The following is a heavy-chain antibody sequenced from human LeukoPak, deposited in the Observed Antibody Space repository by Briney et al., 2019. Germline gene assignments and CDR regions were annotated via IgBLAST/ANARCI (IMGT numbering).Heavy chain of an antibody. CDR1: GGSINSGGYS. CDR2: IYHSGST. Sequence: PSETLSLTCAVSGGSINSGGYSWSWIRQPPGKGLEWIGYIYHSGSTYYSPSLKSRVTISLDRPKNQFSLKLSSVTAADTAVYYCARHSNSAVIIGDWFDPWGQGTLVTVSS. CDR3: ARHSNSAVIIGDWFDP. J-gene: IGHJ5*02. D-gene: IGHD3-10*01. V-gene: IGHV4-30-2*01.